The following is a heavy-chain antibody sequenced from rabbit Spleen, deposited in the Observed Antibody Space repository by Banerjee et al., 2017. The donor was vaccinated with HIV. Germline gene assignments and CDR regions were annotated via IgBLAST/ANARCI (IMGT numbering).Heavy chain of an antibody. CDR2: INTATGKG. V-gene: IGHV1S40*01. CDR1: GFSFSDRDV. Sequence: QSLVESGGGLVQPGGSLTLTCKASGFSFSDRDVMCWVRQAPGKGLEWIACINTATGKGVYATWAKGRFTISRTSSTTVTLQMTSLTAADTATYFCARDLTSVIGWNFNLWGQGTLVTVS. J-gene: IGHJ4*01. D-gene: IGHD1-1*01. CDR3: ARDLTSVIGWNFNL.